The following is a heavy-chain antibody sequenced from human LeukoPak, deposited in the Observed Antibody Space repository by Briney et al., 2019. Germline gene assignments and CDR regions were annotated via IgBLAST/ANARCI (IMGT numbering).Heavy chain of an antibody. D-gene: IGHD2-21*02. CDR1: GFTFSSYA. CDR2: ISYDGSNK. CDR3: ARARLVVTALDY. V-gene: IGHV3-30*14. Sequence: GGSLRLSCAASGFTFSSYAMHWVRQAPDKGLEWVAVISYDGSNKYYADSVKGRFTISRDNSKNTLYLQMGSLRADDMAVYYCARARLVVTALDYWGQGTLVTVSS. J-gene: IGHJ4*02.